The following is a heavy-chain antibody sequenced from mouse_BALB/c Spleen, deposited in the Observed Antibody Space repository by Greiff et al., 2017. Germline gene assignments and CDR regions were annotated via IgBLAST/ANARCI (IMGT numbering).Heavy chain of an antibody. CDR2: INPSSGYT. CDR3: ARSGYFDY. CDR1: GYTFTSYT. J-gene: IGHJ2*01. V-gene: IGHV1-4*01. Sequence: LVESGAELARPGASVKMSCKASGYTFTSYTMHWVKQRPGQGLEWIGYINPSSGYTNYNQKFKDKATLTADKSSSTAYMQLSSLTSEDSAVYYCARSGYFDYWGQGTTLTVSS.